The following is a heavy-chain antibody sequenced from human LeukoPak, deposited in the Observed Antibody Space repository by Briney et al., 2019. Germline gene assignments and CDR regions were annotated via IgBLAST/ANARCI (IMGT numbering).Heavy chain of an antibody. J-gene: IGHJ4*02. CDR2: ISYDGSNK. CDR1: GFTFSGYG. D-gene: IGHD6-13*01. CDR3: ARDSPAAAGNGNIDY. V-gene: IGHV3-30*03. Sequence: QPGRSLRLSCAASGFTFSGYGMHWVRQAPGKGLEWVAAISYDGSNKYYADSVKGRFTISRDNSKNTLYLQMNSLRAEDTAVYYCARDSPAAAGNGNIDYWGQGTLVTVSS.